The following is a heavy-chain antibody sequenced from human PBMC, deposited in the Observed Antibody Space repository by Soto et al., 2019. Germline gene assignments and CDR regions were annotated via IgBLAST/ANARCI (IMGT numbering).Heavy chain of an antibody. CDR1: GDSVSSNSAA. CDR3: AGTTSHQWYYMDV. D-gene: IGHD1-7*01. J-gene: IGHJ6*03. Sequence: PSQTLSLTCAISGDSVSSNSAAWNWIRQSPSRGLEWLGRTYYRAKWYNDYAESVKSRITINPDTFKNQFSLQLTSVTPEDTAVYYCAGTTSHQWYYMDVWGKGTTVTVSS. CDR2: TYYRAKWYN. V-gene: IGHV6-1*01.